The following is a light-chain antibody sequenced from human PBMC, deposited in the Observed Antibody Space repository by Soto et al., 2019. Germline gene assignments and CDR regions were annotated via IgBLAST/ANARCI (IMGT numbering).Light chain of an antibody. Sequence: QSALTQPASVSGSPGQSITISCTGTSSDVGDYDYVSWYQQHPGKAPKLMFYDVSNRPSGVSNRFSGSKSGNTASLTISGVRAEDEGDYYCSSYTSSGTLVLFGGGTKLAVL. CDR1: SSDVGDYDY. CDR3: SSYTSSGTLVL. CDR2: DVS. V-gene: IGLV2-14*01. J-gene: IGLJ2*01.